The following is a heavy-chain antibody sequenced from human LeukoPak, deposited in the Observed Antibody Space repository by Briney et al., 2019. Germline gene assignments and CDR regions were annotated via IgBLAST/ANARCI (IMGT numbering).Heavy chain of an antibody. V-gene: IGHV3-48*03. CDR2: ISSSGSTI. Sequence: PGGSLRLSCAASGFTFSSYEMNWVRQAPGKGLEWVSYISSSGSTIYYADSVKGRFTISRDNAKNSLYLQMNSLRAEDTAVYYCAKLIMELRGYWYFDLWGRGTLVTVSS. CDR3: AKLIMELRGYWYFDL. D-gene: IGHD1-7*01. J-gene: IGHJ2*01. CDR1: GFTFSSYE.